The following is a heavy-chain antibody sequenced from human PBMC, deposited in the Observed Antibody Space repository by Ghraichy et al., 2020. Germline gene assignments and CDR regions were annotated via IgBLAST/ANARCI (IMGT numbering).Heavy chain of an antibody. CDR2: ISVVDGKT. Sequence: ASVKVSCKASGYTFTNYGVSWVRQAPGQGLEWMGWISVVDGKTHYAEDLQGRISMTADTSSSTAYMELWSLRSDDTAIYFCARDLPLQDLLRPDQIYYGMDVWGQGTTVTVSS. J-gene: IGHJ6*02. V-gene: IGHV1-18*01. CDR1: GYTFTNYG. D-gene: IGHD4-11*01. CDR3: ARDLPLQDLLRPDQIYYGMDV.